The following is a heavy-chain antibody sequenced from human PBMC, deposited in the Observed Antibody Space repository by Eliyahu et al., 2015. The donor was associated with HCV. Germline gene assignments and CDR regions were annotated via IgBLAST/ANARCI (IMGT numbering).Heavy chain of an antibody. CDR1: GFTFHDNA. J-gene: IGHJ4*02. V-gene: IGHV3-9*01. Sequence: EVQLVESGGGLVQPGRSLRLSCKASGFTFHDNAMHWVRQAPGKGLEWVSGISWNSGTIGYVDSVKGRFTISRDNAKNSLYLQMNSLRAEDTALYYCAKDISVGGAVVDYWGQGTLVTVSS. D-gene: IGHD1-26*01. CDR2: ISWNSGTI. CDR3: AKDISVGGAVVDY.